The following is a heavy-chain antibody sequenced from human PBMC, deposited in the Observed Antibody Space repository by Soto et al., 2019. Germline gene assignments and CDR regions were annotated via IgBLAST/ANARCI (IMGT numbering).Heavy chain of an antibody. CDR3: ARRVGATATYYYYGMDV. D-gene: IGHD1-26*01. J-gene: IGHJ6*02. V-gene: IGHV4-31*03. CDR2: IYYSGST. CDR1: GGSISSGGYY. Sequence: TLSLTCTVSGGSISSGGYYWSWIRQHPGKGLEWIGYIYYSGSTYYNPSLKSRVTISVDTSKNQFSLKLSSVTAADTAVYYCARRVGATATYYYYGMDVWGQGTTVTVSS.